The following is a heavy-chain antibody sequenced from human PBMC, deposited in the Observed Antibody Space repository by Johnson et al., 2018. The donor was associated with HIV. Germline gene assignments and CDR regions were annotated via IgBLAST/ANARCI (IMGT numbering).Heavy chain of an antibody. J-gene: IGHJ3*02. D-gene: IGHD6-13*01. CDR2: IYSGGST. CDR3: STGFSSWAFDI. V-gene: IGHV3-66*01. Sequence: VQPVESRGGLVKPGGSLRLSCAASGFTVSSNYMSWVRQAPGKGLAWVSVIYSGGSTYYADSVKGRFTISRDNSKNSLYLQMNSLKTEDTAVYYCSTGFSSWAFDIWGQGTMVTVSS. CDR1: GFTVSSNY.